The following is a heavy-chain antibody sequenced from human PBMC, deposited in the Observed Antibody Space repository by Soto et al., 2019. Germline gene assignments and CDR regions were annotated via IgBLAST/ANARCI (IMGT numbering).Heavy chain of an antibody. CDR2: ISWNGGSI. J-gene: IGHJ6*02. CDR1: GFTFDDYA. V-gene: IGHV3-9*01. CDR3: AKEGRASVAGYYYYYYGMDV. Sequence: PGGSLRLSCAASGFTFDDYAMHWVRQAPGKGLEWVSGISWNGGSIGYADSVKGRFTISRDNAKNSLYLQMNSLRAEDTALYYCAKEGRASVAGYYYYYYGMDVWGQGTTVTVSS. D-gene: IGHD6-19*01.